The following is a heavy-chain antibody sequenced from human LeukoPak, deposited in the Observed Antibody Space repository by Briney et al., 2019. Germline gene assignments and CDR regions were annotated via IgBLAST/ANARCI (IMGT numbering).Heavy chain of an antibody. J-gene: IGHJ6*02. CDR2: IYYTGST. CDR3: ARDEYGMDV. Sequence: NSSETLSLTCTVSGGSISSSSYYWGWIRQPPGKGLEWIGIIYYTGSTYYNPSLKSRVTISVDTSKNQFSLKLSSVTAADTAVYYCARDEYGMDVWGQGTTVTVSS. CDR1: GGSISSSSYY. V-gene: IGHV4-39*07.